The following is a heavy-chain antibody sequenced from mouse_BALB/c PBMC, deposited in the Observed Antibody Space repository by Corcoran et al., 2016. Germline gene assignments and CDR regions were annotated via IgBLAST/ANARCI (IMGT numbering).Heavy chain of an antibody. J-gene: IGHJ4*01. V-gene: IGHV3-6*02. Sequence: DVQLQESGPGLVKPSQSLSLTCSVTGYSITSGYYWNWIRQFPGNKLEWMGYISYDGSNNYNPYLKNRISITRDTSKNQFFLKLNSVTTEDTATYYCARERGSYYAMDYWGQGTSVTVSS. CDR2: ISYDGSN. CDR1: GYSITSGYY. CDR3: ARERGSYYAMDY.